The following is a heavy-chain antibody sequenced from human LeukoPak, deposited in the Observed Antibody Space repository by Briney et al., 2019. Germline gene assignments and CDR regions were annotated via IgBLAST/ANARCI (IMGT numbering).Heavy chain of an antibody. CDR1: GGSFSGYY. Sequence: SETLSLTCAVYGGSFSGYYWSWIRQPPVKGLEWIGEINHSGSTNYNPSLKSRVTISVDTPKNQFSLKLSSVTAADTAVYYCARAGNWNRAFDIWGQGTMVTVSS. J-gene: IGHJ3*02. D-gene: IGHD1-1*01. CDR3: ARAGNWNRAFDI. CDR2: INHSGST. V-gene: IGHV4-34*01.